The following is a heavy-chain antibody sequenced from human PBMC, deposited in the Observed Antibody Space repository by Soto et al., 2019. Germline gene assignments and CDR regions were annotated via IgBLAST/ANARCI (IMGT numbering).Heavy chain of an antibody. CDR1: GGCFSGYY. D-gene: IGHD1-26*01. Sequence: SETLCLTCAVYGGCFSGYYWSCIPQTPGKGREWIAEINHSGSTDYNPSLKSRVTISVDTSKNQFCLKLSSVTAADTAVYYCASSDLRSGSGSYYGLDYWRQETLVAVSS. CDR3: ASSDLRSGSGSYYGLDY. J-gene: IGHJ4*02. CDR2: INHSGST. V-gene: IGHV4-34*01.